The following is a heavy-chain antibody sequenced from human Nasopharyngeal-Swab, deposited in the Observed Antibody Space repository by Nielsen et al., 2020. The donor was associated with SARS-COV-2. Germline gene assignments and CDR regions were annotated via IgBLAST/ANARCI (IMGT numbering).Heavy chain of an antibody. Sequence: SESLSLTCTVAGCSVSSIGYYWVWIRQPPGKGREGIFSIYDSRSTYYNSSPKSRVTISVDTSKNQFCLKLSSVTAADTAVYFCARHLSWWLVTSYYFDYWGQGTLVTVSS. CDR1: GCSVSSIGYY. J-gene: IGHJ4*02. D-gene: IGHD6-19*01. CDR2: IYDSRST. V-gene: IGHV4-39*01. CDR3: ARHLSWWLVTSYYFDY.